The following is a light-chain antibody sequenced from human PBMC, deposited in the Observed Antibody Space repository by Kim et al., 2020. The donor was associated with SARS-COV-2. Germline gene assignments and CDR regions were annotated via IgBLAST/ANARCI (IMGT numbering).Light chain of an antibody. V-gene: IGKV1-5*03. CDR1: QSVSGY. CDR2: QAS. Sequence: DIQMTQSPSTLSASVGDRVTITCRASQSVSGYLAWYQQRPGKTPRLMIYQASNLESGVPSRFSGSGSETEFTLTISSLQPDDFATYYCQQCNTYSCTFGQGTKVDIK. J-gene: IGKJ1*01. CDR3: QQCNTYSCT.